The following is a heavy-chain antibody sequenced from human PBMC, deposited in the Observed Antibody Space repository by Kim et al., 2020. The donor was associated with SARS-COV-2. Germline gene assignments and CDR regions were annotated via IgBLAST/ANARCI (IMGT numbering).Heavy chain of an antibody. Sequence: GGSLRLSCAASGFTFSGSAMHWVRQASGKGLEWVGRIRSKANSYATAYAASVKGRFTISRDDSKNTAYLQMNSLKTEDTAVYYCTSRNVVPVIAYYMDVWGKGTTVTVSS. D-gene: IGHD3-10*01. J-gene: IGHJ6*03. V-gene: IGHV3-73*01. CDR3: TSRNVVPVIAYYMDV. CDR1: GFTFSGSA. CDR2: IRSKANSYAT.